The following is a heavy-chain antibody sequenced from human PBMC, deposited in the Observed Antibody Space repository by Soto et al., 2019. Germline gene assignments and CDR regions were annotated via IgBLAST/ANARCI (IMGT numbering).Heavy chain of an antibody. CDR2: IYPGDSDT. CDR3: ARRDYYGSGSFDSPDGFAV. J-gene: IGHJ3*01. CDR1: GYRFTAYW. D-gene: IGHD3-10*01. V-gene: IGHV5-51*01. Sequence: ESLKISCETSGYRFTAYWIGWVRQMPGKGLEWMGIIYPGDSDTRYSPSFEGQVSISVDKSVNTAYLKWSSLKASDTAVYYCARRDYYGSGSFDSPDGFAVWGQGTMVTVSS.